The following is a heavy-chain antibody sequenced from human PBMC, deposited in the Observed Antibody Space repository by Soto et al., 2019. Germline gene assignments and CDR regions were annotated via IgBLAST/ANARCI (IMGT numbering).Heavy chain of an antibody. V-gene: IGHV1-18*01. CDR2: ISAYNGNT. J-gene: IGHJ5*02. CDR1: GYTFTSYG. Sequence: SVKVSCKASGYTFTSYGISWVRQAPGQGLEWMGWISAYNGNTNYAQKLQGRVTMTTDTSTSTAYMELRSLRSDDTAVYYCAREGVRDSVFYYDILTGYDNWFDPWGQGTLVTVSS. D-gene: IGHD3-9*01. CDR3: AREGVRDSVFYYDILTGYDNWFDP.